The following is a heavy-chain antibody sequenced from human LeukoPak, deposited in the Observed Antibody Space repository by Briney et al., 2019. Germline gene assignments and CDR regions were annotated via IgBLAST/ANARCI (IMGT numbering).Heavy chain of an antibody. Sequence: GGTLRLSCAASGFTFSSYGMSWVRQAPGKGLEWVSAISGSGGSTYYADSVKGRFTISRDNSKNTLYLQMNSLRAEDTAVYYCAKGYYGSGSYYFQLFDYWGQGTLVTVSS. CDR3: AKGYYGSGSYYFQLFDY. J-gene: IGHJ4*02. CDR2: ISGSGGST. D-gene: IGHD3-10*01. V-gene: IGHV3-23*01. CDR1: GFTFSSYG.